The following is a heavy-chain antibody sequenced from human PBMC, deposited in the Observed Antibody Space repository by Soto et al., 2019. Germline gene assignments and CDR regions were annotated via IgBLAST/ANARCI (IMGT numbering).Heavy chain of an antibody. D-gene: IGHD1-26*01. CDR1: GGSVRAPDW. CDR2: VHISGYS. V-gene: IGHV4-4*02. CDR3: AREPPGCCAKNSYFDP. J-gene: IGHJ5*02. Sequence: SETLSLTCTLSGGSVRAPDWWKWVRQPPEKGLEWIADVHISGYSNYNPSLRSRVSVSIDSSKNQFYLNLNSVTAADTAIYYCAREPPGCCAKNSYFDPWGQGTQVTVSS.